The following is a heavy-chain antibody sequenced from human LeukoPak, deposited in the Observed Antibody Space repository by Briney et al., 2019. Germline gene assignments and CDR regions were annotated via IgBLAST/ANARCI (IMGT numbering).Heavy chain of an antibody. D-gene: IGHD1-26*01. J-gene: IGHJ4*02. CDR1: GFTFSSYA. CDR3: AKDTRELMGPFDY. V-gene: IGHV3-23*01. Sequence: GGSLRLSCAASGFTFSSYAMSWVRQAPGKGLEWVSAISGSGGSTYYADSVKGRFTISRDNSKNTLYLHMNSLRAEDTAVYYCAKDTRELMGPFDYWGQGTLVTVSS. CDR2: ISGSGGST.